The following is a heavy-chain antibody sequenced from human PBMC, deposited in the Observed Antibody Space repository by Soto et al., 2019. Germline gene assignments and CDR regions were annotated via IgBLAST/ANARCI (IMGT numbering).Heavy chain of an antibody. CDR3: ARDGPYNWNYGWFDP. CDR2: ISAYNGNT. V-gene: IGHV1-18*01. CDR1: GYTFTSYG. D-gene: IGHD1-7*01. Sequence: ASVKVSCKASGYTFTSYGISWVRQAPGQGLEWMGWISAYNGNTNYAQKLQGRVTMTTDTATSTAYMELRSLGSDDTAVYYCARDGPYNWNYGWFDPWGQGTLVTVSS. J-gene: IGHJ5*02.